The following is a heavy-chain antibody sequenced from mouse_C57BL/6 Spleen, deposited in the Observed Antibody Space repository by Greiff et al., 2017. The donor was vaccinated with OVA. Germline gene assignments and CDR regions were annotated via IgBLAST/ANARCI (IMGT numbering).Heavy chain of an antibody. Sequence: QVQLQQSGPELVKPGASVKLSCKASGYTFTSYDINWVKQRPGQGLEWIGWIYPRDGSTKYNEKFKGKATLTVDTSSSTAYMELHSLTSEDSAVYFCARDYYGSSYGYFDVWAQGPRSPSPQ. CDR2: IYPRDGST. J-gene: IGHJ1*03. CDR3: ARDYYGSSYGYFDV. D-gene: IGHD1-1*01. CDR1: GYTFTSYD. V-gene: IGHV1-85*01.